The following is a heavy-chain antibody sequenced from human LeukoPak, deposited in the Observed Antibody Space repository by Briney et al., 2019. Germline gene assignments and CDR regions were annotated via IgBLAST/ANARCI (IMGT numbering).Heavy chain of an antibody. J-gene: IGHJ4*02. D-gene: IGHD5-12*01. V-gene: IGHV3-30*02. CDR1: GFTFSSYG. Sequence: PGGSLRLSCAASGFTFSSYGMHWVRQAPGKGLEWVAFIRYDGSNKYYADSVKGRFTISRDNSKNTLYLQMNSLRAEDTAVYYCARSQGYSGYDFNYFDYWGQGTLVTVSS. CDR3: ARSQGYSGYDFNYFDY. CDR2: IRYDGSNK.